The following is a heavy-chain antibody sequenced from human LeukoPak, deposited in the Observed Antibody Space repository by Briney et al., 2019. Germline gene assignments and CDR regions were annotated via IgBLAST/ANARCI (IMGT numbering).Heavy chain of an antibody. CDR2: ISYSGST. D-gene: IGHD6-19*01. CDR1: GRSISSYY. J-gene: IGHJ4*02. V-gene: IGHV4-59*01. CDR3: ARWSLHSSGWYFDY. Sequence: NPSEPLSLTCIVSGRSISSYYWSWIRQPPGKGLEWIGYISYSGSTNYNPSLKSRVTISVDASKNQFSLNLTSVTAADTAMYYCARWSLHSSGWYFDYWGQGTLVTVSS.